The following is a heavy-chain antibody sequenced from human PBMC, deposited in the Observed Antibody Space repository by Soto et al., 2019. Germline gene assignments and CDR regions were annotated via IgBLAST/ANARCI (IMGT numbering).Heavy chain of an antibody. CDR3: ATDRGDSLDY. CDR2: FXPXDXXT. CDR1: GYRLTALC. J-gene: IGHJ4*02. D-gene: IGHD4-17*01. V-gene: IGHV1-24*01. Sequence: ASVKVSCKDSGYRLTALCIHWVRQAPGKGLEWXGGFXPXDXXTXXXQMVQGRVTMTEDTSTDTAYMELRSLRYEDTAVYYCATDRGDSLDYWGQGTPVTVS.